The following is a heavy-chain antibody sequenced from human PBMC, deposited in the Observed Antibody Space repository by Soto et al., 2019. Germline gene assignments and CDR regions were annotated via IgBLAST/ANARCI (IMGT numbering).Heavy chain of an antibody. CDR3: ARRKERSGPHYFDS. D-gene: IGHD1-1*01. Sequence: ASVKVSCKASGYTFITVDINWVRQAPGQGLEWMGWMNPYNGNAGYAQKFQGRVTMTRNTSISTAYMELSSLKSNDTAVYFCARRKERSGPHYFDSWGQGTLVTVSS. J-gene: IGHJ4*02. V-gene: IGHV1-8*01. CDR2: MNPYNGNA. CDR1: GYTFITVD.